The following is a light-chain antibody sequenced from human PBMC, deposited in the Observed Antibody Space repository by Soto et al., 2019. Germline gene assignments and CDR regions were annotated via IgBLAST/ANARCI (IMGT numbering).Light chain of an antibody. CDR2: EVT. J-gene: IGLJ1*01. CDR1: STDIGAYNY. Sequence: QSALTQPASVSGSPGQSITISCTGTSTDIGAYNYVSWYQQHPGKAPKLLIYEVTNRPSGVSNRFSGSKSGNTASLTISGLQPEDEANYYCNSYTTLSNRVFGSGTKVTVL. CDR3: NSYTTLSNRV. V-gene: IGLV2-14*01.